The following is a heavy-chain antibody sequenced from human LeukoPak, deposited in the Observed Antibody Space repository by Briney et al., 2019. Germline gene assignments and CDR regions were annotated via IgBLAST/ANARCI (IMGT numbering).Heavy chain of an antibody. CDR1: GYTFTSHY. CDR2: INPSGGST. CDR3: ATEGSIEMATLR. D-gene: IGHD5-24*01. Sequence: ASVKVSCKASGYTFTSHYMHWVRQAPGQGLEWMGIINPSGGSTSYAQKFQGRVTMTRDTSTSTVYMEVRSLRSEDTAVYYCATEGSIEMATLRWGQGTLVTVSS. V-gene: IGHV1-46*01. J-gene: IGHJ4*02.